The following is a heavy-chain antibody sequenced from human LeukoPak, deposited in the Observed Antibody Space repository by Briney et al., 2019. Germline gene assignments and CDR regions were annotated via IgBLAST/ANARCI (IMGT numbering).Heavy chain of an antibody. J-gene: IGHJ4*02. D-gene: IGHD6-19*01. CDR1: GGSFSGYY. V-gene: IGHV4-34*01. CDR2: INHSGST. Sequence: KPSETLSLTCAVYGGSFSGYYWTWIRQPPGKGLEWIGEINHSGSTSYNPSLKSRVTISVDTSKNQFSLKLSSVTAADTAVYYCAREATVAKRGDYFDYWGQGTLVTVSS. CDR3: AREATVAKRGDYFDY.